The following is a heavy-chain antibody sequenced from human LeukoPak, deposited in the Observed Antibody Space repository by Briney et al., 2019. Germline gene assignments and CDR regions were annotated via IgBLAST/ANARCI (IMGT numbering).Heavy chain of an antibody. Sequence: GESLKISCKGSGYTFPSYWIGWVRQTPGKGLEWMGIIYPGDSDTRYSPTFQGQVTISADKSISTAYLQWGSLKASDTAMYYCARHGIDILIGYYVYWGQGTLVTVSS. J-gene: IGHJ4*02. CDR2: IYPGDSDT. D-gene: IGHD3-9*01. V-gene: IGHV5-51*01. CDR3: ARHGIDILIGYYVY. CDR1: GYTFPSYW.